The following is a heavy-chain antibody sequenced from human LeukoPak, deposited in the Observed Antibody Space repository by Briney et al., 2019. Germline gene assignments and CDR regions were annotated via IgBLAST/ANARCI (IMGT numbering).Heavy chain of an antibody. D-gene: IGHD6-13*01. Sequence: PGGSLRLSCAASGFTVSNNYMAWVRQAPGKGLEWVSVIYSGGSTYYADSVKGRFTISRDNSKNTLYLQMNSLRAEDTAVYYCARSRYGTTWSSSWEFDYWGQGTLVTVSS. CDR3: ARSRYGTTWSSSWEFDY. V-gene: IGHV3-66*01. J-gene: IGHJ4*02. CDR1: GFTVSNNY. CDR2: IYSGGST.